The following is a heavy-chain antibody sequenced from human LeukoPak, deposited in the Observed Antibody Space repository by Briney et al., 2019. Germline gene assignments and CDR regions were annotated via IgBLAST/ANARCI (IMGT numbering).Heavy chain of an antibody. J-gene: IGHJ4*02. CDR2: IWYDGSNK. V-gene: IGHV3-30*02. D-gene: IGHD5-18*01. CDR3: AKSDVDTTHSY. Sequence: HSGGSLRLSCAASGFTFSSYGMHWVRQAPGKGLEWVAVIWYDGSNKYYADSVKGRFTISRDNSKNTLYLQMNSLRAEDTAVYYCAKSDVDTTHSYWGQGTLVTVSS. CDR1: GFTFSSYG.